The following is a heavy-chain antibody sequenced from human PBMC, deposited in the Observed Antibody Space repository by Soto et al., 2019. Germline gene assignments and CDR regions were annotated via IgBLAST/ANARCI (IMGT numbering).Heavy chain of an antibody. V-gene: IGHV4-39*07. CDR3: RGGLSPNYYGSGSYYIDY. Sequence: SETLSLTCTVSGGSISSSSYYWGWIRQPPGKGLEWIGSIYYSGSTYYNPSLKSRVTISVDTSKNQFSLKLSSVTAADTAVYYCRGGLSPNYYGSGSYYIDYWGQGTLVTVSS. CDR1: GGSISSSSYY. CDR2: IYYSGST. J-gene: IGHJ4*02. D-gene: IGHD3-10*01.